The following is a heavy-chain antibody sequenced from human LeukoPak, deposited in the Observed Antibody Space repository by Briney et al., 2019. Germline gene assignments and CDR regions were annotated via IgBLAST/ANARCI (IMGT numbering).Heavy chain of an antibody. Sequence: GGSLRLSCAASGFTLSNAWMSWVRQAPGKGLEWVGRIKSKTDGGTTDYAAPVKGRFTISRDDSKNTLYLQMNSLKTEDTAVYYCTTPDYGDFVPQQEYWGQGTLVTVSS. CDR3: TTPDYGDFVPQQEY. J-gene: IGHJ4*02. V-gene: IGHV3-15*01. CDR2: IKSKTDGGTT. D-gene: IGHD4-17*01. CDR1: GFTLSNAW.